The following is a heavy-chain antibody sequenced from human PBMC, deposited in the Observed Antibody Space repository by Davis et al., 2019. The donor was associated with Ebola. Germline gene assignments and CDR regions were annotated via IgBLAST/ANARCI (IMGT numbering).Heavy chain of an antibody. J-gene: IGHJ3*02. V-gene: IGHV5-51*01. CDR2: IYPGDSDT. CDR1: GYSFTSYW. CDR3: ASLRRTITGMDDAFDI. Sequence: KVSCKGSGYSFTSYWIVWVRQMPGKGLEWMGIIYPGDSDTRYSPSFRGQVTISADKSFSTAYLQWSGLKASDTAMYYCASLRRTITGMDDAFDIWGQGTMVTVSS. D-gene: IGHD1-20*01.